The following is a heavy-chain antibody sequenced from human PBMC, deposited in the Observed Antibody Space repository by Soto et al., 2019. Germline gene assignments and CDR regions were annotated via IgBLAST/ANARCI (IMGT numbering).Heavy chain of an antibody. V-gene: IGHV4-30-4*01. Sequence: PSETLSLTYTVSGGSISSGDYYWSWIRQPPGKGLEWIGYIYYSGSTYYNPSLKSRVTISVDTSKNQFSLKLSSVTAADTAVYYCARSTGAGWFDPWGQGTLVTVSS. CDR1: GGSISSGDYY. CDR2: IYYSGST. CDR3: ARSTGAGWFDP. J-gene: IGHJ5*02. D-gene: IGHD6-19*01.